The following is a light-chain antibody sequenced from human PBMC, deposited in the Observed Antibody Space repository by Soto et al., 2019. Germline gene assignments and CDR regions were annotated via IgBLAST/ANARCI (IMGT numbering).Light chain of an antibody. Sequence: TLSCRASQSVSSNLAWYQQKPGQAPRLLIYGASTRATGIPARFSGSLSGTEFTIRISSPESEDLPDCSSDLSSAQSPLDRGTKVDIK. CDR2: GAS. CDR1: QSVSSN. V-gene: IGKV3-15*01. CDR3: DLSSAQSP. J-gene: IGKJ1*01.